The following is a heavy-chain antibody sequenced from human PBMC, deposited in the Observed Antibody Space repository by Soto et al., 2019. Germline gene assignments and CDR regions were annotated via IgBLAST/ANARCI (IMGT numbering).Heavy chain of an antibody. Sequence: GASVKVSCKASGYTFTSYGISWVRQAPGQGLEWMGWISAYNGNTNYAQKLQGRVTMTTDTSTSTAYMELRSLRSDDTAVYYCAIQKAYYDLWSGYFTTRDDASEIWGQGTMVPVSS. J-gene: IGHJ3*02. CDR1: GYTFTSYG. CDR3: AIQKAYYDLWSGYFTTRDDASEI. V-gene: IGHV1-18*01. D-gene: IGHD3-3*01. CDR2: ISAYNGNT.